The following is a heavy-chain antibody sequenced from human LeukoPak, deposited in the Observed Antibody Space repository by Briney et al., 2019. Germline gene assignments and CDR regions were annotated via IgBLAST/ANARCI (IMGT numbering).Heavy chain of an antibody. CDR3: ARAGGWEPNGPYPFDI. CDR2: IHPSTGNP. J-gene: IGHJ3*02. Sequence: ASVKVSCKASGYTFTNYAMNWVRQAPGQGLEWMGWIHPSTGNPAYAQGFTGRFVFSLDTSVSTAYLQISSLKAEDTAVYYCARAGGWEPNGPYPFDIWGQGTMVTVSS. CDR1: GYTFTNYA. V-gene: IGHV7-4-1*02. D-gene: IGHD1-26*01.